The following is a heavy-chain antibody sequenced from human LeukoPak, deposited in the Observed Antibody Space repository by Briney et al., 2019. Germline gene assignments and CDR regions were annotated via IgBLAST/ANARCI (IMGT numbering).Heavy chain of an antibody. Sequence: PGGSLRLSCAASGFTFSSYGMHWVRQAPGKGLEWVAFIRYDGSNKYYADSVKGRFTISRDNSKNTLYLQMNSLRAEGTAVYYCAKDLSSIAAPDYWGQGTLVTVSS. D-gene: IGHD6-6*01. CDR2: IRYDGSNK. V-gene: IGHV3-30*02. CDR1: GFTFSSYG. CDR3: AKDLSSIAAPDY. J-gene: IGHJ4*02.